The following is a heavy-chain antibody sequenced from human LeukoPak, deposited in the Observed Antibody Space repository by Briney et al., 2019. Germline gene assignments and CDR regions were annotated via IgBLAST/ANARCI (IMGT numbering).Heavy chain of an antibody. J-gene: IGHJ6*03. CDR3: AKEEWPRYYYYYMDV. CDR2: IRYDGSNK. CDR1: GFTFSSYG. Sequence: GGSLRLSCAASGFTFSSYGMHWVRQAPGKGLEWVAFIRYDGSNKYYADSVKGRFTISRDNSKNTLYLQMNSLRAEDTAVYYCAKEEWPRYYYYYMDVWGKGTTVTVSS. V-gene: IGHV3-30*02. D-gene: IGHD3-3*01.